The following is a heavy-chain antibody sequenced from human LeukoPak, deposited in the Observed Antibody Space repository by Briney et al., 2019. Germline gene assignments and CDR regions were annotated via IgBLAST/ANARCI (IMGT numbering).Heavy chain of an antibody. CDR2: ISYDGSKK. CDR3: ARDRPYYYDSSGYYYIGVLDY. J-gene: IGHJ4*02. V-gene: IGHV3-30*03. D-gene: IGHD3-22*01. CDR1: GFTFSNYA. Sequence: GGSLRLSCVASGFTFSNYAIHWVRQAPGKGLEWVAVISYDGSKKYYADSVKGRFTISRDNAKNSLYLQMNSLRAEDTAVYYCARDRPYYYDSSGYYYIGVLDYWGQGTLVTVSS.